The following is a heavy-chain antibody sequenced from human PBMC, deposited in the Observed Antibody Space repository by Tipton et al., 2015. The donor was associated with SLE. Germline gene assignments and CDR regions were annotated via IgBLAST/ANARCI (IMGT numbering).Heavy chain of an antibody. CDR3: ASELPDAVVVAARDAFDI. V-gene: IGHV4-34*01. Sequence: TLSLTCAVYGGSFSGYYWSWIRQPPGKGLEWIGEINHSRSTNYNPSLRSRVTISVDTSKNQFSLKLSSVTAADTAVYYCASELPDAVVVAARDAFDIWGQGTMVTVSS. CDR2: INHSRST. CDR1: GGSFSGYY. D-gene: IGHD2-15*01. J-gene: IGHJ3*02.